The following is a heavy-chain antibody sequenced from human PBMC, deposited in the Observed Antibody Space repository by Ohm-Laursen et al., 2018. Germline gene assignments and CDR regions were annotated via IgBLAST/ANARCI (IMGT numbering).Heavy chain of an antibody. J-gene: IGHJ4*02. CDR2: IYYSGST. V-gene: IGHV4-31*03. CDR1: GGSISSGGYY. D-gene: IGHD3-22*01. Sequence: TLSLTCPVSGGSISSGGYYWSWIRQHPGKGLEWIGYIYYSGSTYYNPSLKSRVTISVDTSKNQFSLKLSSVTAADTAVYYCASENSGYSFDYWGQGTLVTVSS. CDR3: ASENSGYSFDY.